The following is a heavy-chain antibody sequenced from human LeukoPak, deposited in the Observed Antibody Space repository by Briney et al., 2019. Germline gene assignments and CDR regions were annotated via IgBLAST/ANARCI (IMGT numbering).Heavy chain of an antibody. D-gene: IGHD3-22*01. J-gene: IGHJ4*02. CDR1: GGSISSGGYS. CDR3: ARGIEYYYDSSGYFFDY. V-gene: IGHV4-30-2*01. CDR2: IYHSGST. Sequence: SETLSLTCAVSGGSISSGGYSWSWIRQPPGKGLEWIGYIYHSGSTYHNPSLKSRVTISVDRSKNQFPLKLSSVTAADTAVYYCARGIEYYYDSSGYFFDYWGQGTLVTVSS.